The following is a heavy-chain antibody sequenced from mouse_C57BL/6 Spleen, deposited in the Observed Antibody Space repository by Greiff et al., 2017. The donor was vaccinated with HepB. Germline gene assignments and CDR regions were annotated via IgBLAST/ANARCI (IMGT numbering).Heavy chain of an antibody. J-gene: IGHJ2*01. CDR2: ISSGSSTI. V-gene: IGHV5-17*01. Sequence: DVMLVESGGGLVKPGGSLKLSCAASGFTFSDYGMHWVRQAPEKGLEWVAYISSGSSTIYYADTVKGRFTISRDNAKNTLFLQMTSLRSEDTAMYYCARGLGHYYFDYWGQGTTLTVSS. CDR1: GFTFSDYG. CDR3: ARGLGHYYFDY. D-gene: IGHD4-1*01.